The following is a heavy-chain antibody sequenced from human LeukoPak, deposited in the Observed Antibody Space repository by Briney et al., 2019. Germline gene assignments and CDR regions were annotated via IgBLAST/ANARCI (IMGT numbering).Heavy chain of an antibody. Sequence: PGGSLRLSCAVTFDTFCTYSMHWVRQAPGKGLEWVSLISNSGAYVDYADSVKGRFTVSRDNSKNTLYLQMNSLRAEDTAVYYCAKGDPTSGNLRFLPRFDYWGQGTLVTVSS. CDR1: FDTFCTYS. D-gene: IGHD3-3*01. J-gene: IGHJ4*02. V-gene: IGHV3-23*01. CDR3: AKGDPTSGNLRFLPRFDY. CDR2: ISNSGAYV.